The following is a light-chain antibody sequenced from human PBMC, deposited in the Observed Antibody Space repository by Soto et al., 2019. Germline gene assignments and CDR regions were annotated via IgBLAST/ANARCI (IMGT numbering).Light chain of an antibody. Sequence: SSELTQPPSVSVSPGQTARITCSGDALPNQYAFWYQKKPGQAPILVMHKDTERPSGIPGRFSGSTSGTTVTLTISEVQAEDEADYYCQSAKDSVLVFGGGTKLTVL. CDR2: KDT. J-gene: IGLJ3*02. CDR1: ALPNQY. V-gene: IGLV3-25*02. CDR3: QSAKDSVLV.